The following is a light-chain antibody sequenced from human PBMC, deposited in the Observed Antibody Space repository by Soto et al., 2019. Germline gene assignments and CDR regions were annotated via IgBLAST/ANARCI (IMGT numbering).Light chain of an antibody. J-gene: IGLJ1*01. Sequence: QLVLTQSPSASASLGASVKLTCTLSSGHSSYAIAWHQQQPEKGPRYLMKLNSDGSHSKGDGIPDRFSGSSSGAERYLIISSLQSEDEADNSCQTWGTGIHVFGTGTKLTVL. CDR3: QTWGTGIHV. CDR2: LNSDGSH. CDR1: SGHSSYA. V-gene: IGLV4-69*01.